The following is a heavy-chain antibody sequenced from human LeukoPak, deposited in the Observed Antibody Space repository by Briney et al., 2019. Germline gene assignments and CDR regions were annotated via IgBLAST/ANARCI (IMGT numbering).Heavy chain of an antibody. V-gene: IGHV1-69*06. J-gene: IGHJ6*03. D-gene: IGHD6-6*01. CDR3: ARVPSSSSPRHYYYMDV. Sequence: SVKLSCKASGYTFTGYYMHWVRQAPGQGLEWMGGIIPIFGTANYAQKFQGRVTITADKSTSTAYMELSSLRSEDTAVYYCARVPSSSSPRHYYYMDVWGKGTTVTVSS. CDR2: IIPIFGTA. CDR1: GYTFTGYY.